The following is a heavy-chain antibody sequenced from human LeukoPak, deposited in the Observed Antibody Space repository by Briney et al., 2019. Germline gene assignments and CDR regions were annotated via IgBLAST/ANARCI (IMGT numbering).Heavy chain of an antibody. CDR2: INPNSGGT. V-gene: IGHV1-2*02. J-gene: IGHJ4*02. D-gene: IGHD5-12*01. CDR1: GYTFTGYY. Sequence: ASVKASCKASGYTFTGYYMHWVRQAPGQGLEWMGWINPNSGGTNYAQKFQGRVTMTRDTSISTAYMELSRLRSDDTAVYYCANLMRGYSGYADYWGQGTLVTVSS. CDR3: ANLMRGYSGYADY.